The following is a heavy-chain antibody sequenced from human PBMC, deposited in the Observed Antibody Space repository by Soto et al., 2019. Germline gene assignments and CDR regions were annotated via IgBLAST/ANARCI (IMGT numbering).Heavy chain of an antibody. Sequence: TLSLTCAVYGGSFSGYYWSWIRQHPGKGLEWIGYIYYSGRTYYNPSLHSRVSIAVDTTENQFSLKLTSVTAADTSVYYCARGSFSSSSSWFDPWGRGTLVTVSS. V-gene: IGHV4-31*11. CDR1: GGSFSGYY. D-gene: IGHD6-6*01. CDR2: IYYSGRT. J-gene: IGHJ5*02. CDR3: ARGSFSSSSSWFDP.